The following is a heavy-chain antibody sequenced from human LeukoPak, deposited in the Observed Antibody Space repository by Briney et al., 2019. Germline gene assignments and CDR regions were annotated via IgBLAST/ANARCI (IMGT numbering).Heavy chain of an antibody. CDR1: GFTFSSYA. J-gene: IGHJ4*02. CDR2: ISGSGGST. D-gene: IGHD4-17*01. CDR3: AKADGDKPFDH. Sequence: GGSLRLSCAASGFTFSSYAMSWVRQAPGKGLEWVSAISGSGGSTYYADSVKGRFTISRDNAKNSVYLQMNSLRVEDTAVYFCAKADGDKPFDHWGQGTLVTVSS. V-gene: IGHV3-23*01.